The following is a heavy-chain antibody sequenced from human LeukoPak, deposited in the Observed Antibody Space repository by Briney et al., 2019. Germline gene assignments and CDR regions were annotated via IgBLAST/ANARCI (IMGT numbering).Heavy chain of an antibody. CDR2: IYISGST. J-gene: IGHJ4*02. CDR3: ARGSYYYYYDSSGYEGTGFDY. V-gene: IGHV4-61*02. Sequence: SETLSLTCTVSGGSISSGSYYWSWIRQPAGKGLEWIGRIYISGSTNYNPSLKSRVTMSVDTSKNQFSLKVNSVTAADTAVYYCARGSYYYYYDSSGYEGTGFDYWGQGTLVTVSS. D-gene: IGHD3-22*01. CDR1: GGSISSGSYY.